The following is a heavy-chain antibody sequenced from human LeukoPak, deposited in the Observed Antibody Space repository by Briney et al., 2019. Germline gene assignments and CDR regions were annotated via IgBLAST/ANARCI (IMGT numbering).Heavy chain of an antibody. Sequence: PGGSLRLSCAASGFTFSSYAMSWVRQAPGKGLEWVSAISGSGGSTYYADSVKGRFTIARDNSKNTLYLQMNSLRAEDTAVYYCAKDFGGAGKGNFDYWGQGTLVTVSS. J-gene: IGHJ4*02. CDR2: ISGSGGST. D-gene: IGHD6-19*01. CDR3: AKDFGGAGKGNFDY. V-gene: IGHV3-23*01. CDR1: GFTFSSYA.